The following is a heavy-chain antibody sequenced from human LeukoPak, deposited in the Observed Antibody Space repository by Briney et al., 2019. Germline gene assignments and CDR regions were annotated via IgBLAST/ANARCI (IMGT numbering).Heavy chain of an antibody. D-gene: IGHD5-24*01. Sequence: SETLSLTCTVSGGSISSSSYYWGWIRQPPGKGLEWIGSIYYSGSTYYNPSLKSRVTISVDTSKNQFSLKLSSVTAADTAVYYCARQDGYNAKFPYWGQGTLVTVSS. J-gene: IGHJ4*02. CDR3: ARQDGYNAKFPY. CDR1: GGSISSSSYY. V-gene: IGHV4-39*01. CDR2: IYYSGST.